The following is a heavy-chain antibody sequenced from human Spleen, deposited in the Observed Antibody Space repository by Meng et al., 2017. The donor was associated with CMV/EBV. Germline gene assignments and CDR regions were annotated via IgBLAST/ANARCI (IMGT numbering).Heavy chain of an antibody. V-gene: IGHV1-2*02. J-gene: IGHJ6*02. CDR3: ARNGRGYSYGLYGMEV. CDR2: INPNSGGT. Sequence: ASVKVSCKASGYSFTGYYIHWVRQAPGQGLEYMGWINPNSGGTNYAQKFQGRVTMTRDTSVSTAYMELRILRSDDTAVYYCARNGRGYSYGLYGMEVWGQGTTVTVSS. D-gene: IGHD5-18*01. CDR1: GYSFTGYY.